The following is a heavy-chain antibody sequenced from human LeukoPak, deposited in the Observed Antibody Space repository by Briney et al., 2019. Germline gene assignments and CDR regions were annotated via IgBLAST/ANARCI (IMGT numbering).Heavy chain of an antibody. CDR3: AREDVYDSSGYYGHPNNWFDP. CDR2: INPSGGST. Sequence: ASVKVSCKASGYTFTSYYMHWVRQAPGQGLEWMGIINPSGGSTSYAQKFQGRVTMTRDTSTSTVYMELSSLRSEDTAVYYCAREDVYDSSGYYGHPNNWFDPWGQGTLVTVSS. J-gene: IGHJ5*02. D-gene: IGHD3-22*01. CDR1: GYTFTSYY. V-gene: IGHV1-46*01.